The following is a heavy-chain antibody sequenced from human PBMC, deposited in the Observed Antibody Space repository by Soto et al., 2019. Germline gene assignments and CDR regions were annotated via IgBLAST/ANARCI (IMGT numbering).Heavy chain of an antibody. CDR3: GRAPDS. J-gene: IGHJ4*02. CDR2: FYDSGST. V-gene: IGHV4-39*01. CDR1: GGSIRSPLTY. Sequence: PSETLSLTCTVSGGSIRSPLTYCGWIRQPPGKGLEWIGSFYDSGSTYYNPSLKSRVTISVDTSKNQFSLRLTSVTAADTAVYYCGRAPDSWGQGTLVTVSS.